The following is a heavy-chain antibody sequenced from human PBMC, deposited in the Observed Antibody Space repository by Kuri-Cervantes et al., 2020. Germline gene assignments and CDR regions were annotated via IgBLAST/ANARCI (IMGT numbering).Heavy chain of an antibody. D-gene: IGHD3-22*01. J-gene: IGHJ4*02. Sequence: SQTLSLTCAVYGGSFSGYYWSWIRQPPGKGLEWIGEINHSGSTNYNPSLKSRVTISVDTSKNQFSLKLSSVTAADTAVYYCARGGYYYDSSGAPVKYWGQGTRVTVSS. CDR3: ARGGYYYDSSGAPVKY. CDR1: GGSFSGYY. V-gene: IGHV4-34*01. CDR2: INHSGST.